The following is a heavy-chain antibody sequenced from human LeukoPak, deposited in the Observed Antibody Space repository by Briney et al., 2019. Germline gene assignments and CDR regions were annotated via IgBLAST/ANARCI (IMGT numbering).Heavy chain of an antibody. V-gene: IGHV5-51*01. CDR3: ATSESQTKFDF. D-gene: IGHD1/OR15-1a*01. CDR1: GYSFTTYW. Sequence: GESLKISCEGSGYSFTTYWIGWVRQMPGKGLEWMGIIFPGDSDTLYSLSFQGQVTISADKSINTAYLQWSSLKASDTAMYYCATSESQTKFDFWGQGTLVTVSS. CDR2: IFPGDSDT. J-gene: IGHJ4*02.